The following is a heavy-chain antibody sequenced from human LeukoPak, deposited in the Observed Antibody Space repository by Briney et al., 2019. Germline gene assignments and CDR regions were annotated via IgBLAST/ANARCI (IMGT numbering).Heavy chain of an antibody. Sequence: GGSLRLSCAASGFTFSSYGMSWVRQAPGKGLEWVSAISGSGGSTYYADSVKGRFTISRDNSKNTLYLQMNSLRAEDTAVYYCAKDGRAAAGLAGDNWFDPWGQGTLVTVSS. J-gene: IGHJ5*02. D-gene: IGHD6-13*01. CDR3: AKDGRAAAGLAGDNWFDP. CDR1: GFTFSSYG. V-gene: IGHV3-23*01. CDR2: ISGSGGST.